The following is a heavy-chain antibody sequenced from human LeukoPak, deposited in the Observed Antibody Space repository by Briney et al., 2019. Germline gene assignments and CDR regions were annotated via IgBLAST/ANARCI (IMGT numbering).Heavy chain of an antibody. CDR3: ARGNPVKGHDFWSGYSSPGMDV. CDR2: IYFTGST. J-gene: IGHJ6*04. V-gene: IGHV4-59*01. CDR1: GGSISSYY. Sequence: SETLPLTCSVSGGSISSYYWSWIRQPPGKGLQWIGYIYFTGSTKYNPTLGSRVTISVDTSKNQFSLQLSSATAADTAIYYCARGNPVKGHDFWSGYSSPGMDVWGKGTTVTVSS. D-gene: IGHD3-3*01.